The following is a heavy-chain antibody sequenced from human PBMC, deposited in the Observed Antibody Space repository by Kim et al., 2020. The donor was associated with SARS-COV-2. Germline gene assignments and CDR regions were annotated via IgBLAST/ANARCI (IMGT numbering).Heavy chain of an antibody. J-gene: IGHJ3*02. Sequence: YADSVKGRFTISRDNSKNTLYLQMNSLRAEDTAVYYCAKSSGDYVDAFDIWGQGTMVTVSS. D-gene: IGHD4-17*01. CDR3: AKSSGDYVDAFDI. V-gene: IGHV3-23*01.